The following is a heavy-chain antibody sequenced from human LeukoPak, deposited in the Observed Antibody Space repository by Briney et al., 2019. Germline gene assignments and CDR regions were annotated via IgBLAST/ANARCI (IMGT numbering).Heavy chain of an antibody. Sequence: PGGSLRLSCAASGFTFSSYSMNWVRQAPGKGLEWVSSISSSSSYIYYADSVNGRFTISSDNAKNSLYLQMNSLRAEDTAVYYCARDGTRPVQHYYGSGALGYWGQGTLVTVSS. CDR2: ISSSSSYI. D-gene: IGHD3-10*01. CDR1: GFTFSSYS. J-gene: IGHJ4*02. CDR3: ARDGTRPVQHYYGSGALGY. V-gene: IGHV3-21*01.